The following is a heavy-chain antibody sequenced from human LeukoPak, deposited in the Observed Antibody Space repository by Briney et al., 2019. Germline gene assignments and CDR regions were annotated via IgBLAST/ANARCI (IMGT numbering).Heavy chain of an antibody. Sequence: GGSLRLSCAASGFTFSSYAMHWVRQAPGKGLEYVSVISSNGGSTYYANSVKGRFTISRDNSKNTLYLQMGSLRAEDMAVYYCASGSRGIAAYWGQGTLVTVPS. CDR1: GFTFSSYA. CDR2: ISSNGGST. CDR3: ASGSRGIAAY. V-gene: IGHV3-64*01. D-gene: IGHD6-13*01. J-gene: IGHJ4*02.